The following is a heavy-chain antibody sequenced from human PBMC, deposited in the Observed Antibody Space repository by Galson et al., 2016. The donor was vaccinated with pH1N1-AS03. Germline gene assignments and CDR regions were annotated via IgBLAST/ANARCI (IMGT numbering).Heavy chain of an antibody. V-gene: IGHV3-64*01. CDR2: ISGNGFST. Sequence: SLRLSCAAAGFTFSSYAMYWVRQAPGKGLEYVSVISGNGFSTYYAHSVTGRFTISRDNSKNTLYLQMGSLRTEDMAVYYCARGPVSYANYWFPPPDYWGQGTLVTVSS. CDR1: GFTFSSYA. CDR3: ARGPVSYANYWFPPPDY. J-gene: IGHJ4*02. D-gene: IGHD4/OR15-4a*01.